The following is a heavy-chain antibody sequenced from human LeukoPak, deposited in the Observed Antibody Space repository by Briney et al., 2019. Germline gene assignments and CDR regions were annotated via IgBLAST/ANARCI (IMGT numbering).Heavy chain of an antibody. V-gene: IGHV3-30-3*01. J-gene: IGHJ4*02. D-gene: IGHD5-18*01. CDR3: AKDSGPGYSYGYVDY. CDR2: ISYDGSNK. CDR1: GFTFSSYA. Sequence: GRSLRLSCAASGFTFSSYAMHWVRQAPGKGLEWVAVISYDGSNKYYADSVKGRFTISRDNSKNTLYLQMNSLRPEDTAVYFCAKDSGPGYSYGYVDYWGQGTLVTVSS.